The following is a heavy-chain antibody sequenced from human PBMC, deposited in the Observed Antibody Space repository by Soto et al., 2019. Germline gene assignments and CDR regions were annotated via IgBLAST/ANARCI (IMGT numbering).Heavy chain of an antibody. D-gene: IGHD3-3*01. CDR1: GFSLTTSGGG. CDR2: IYWDDDK. CDR3: AHRVLRTVFGLVTTTAIYFDF. V-gene: IGHV2-5*02. J-gene: IGHJ4*02. Sequence: QITLNESGPAQVKPRQTLTLTCTFSGFSLTTSGGGVGWIRQSPGRAPEWLALIYWDDDKRYSPSLKSRLTITRDASKPQVVLTMADLDPADTATYYCAHRVLRTVFGLVTTTAIYFDFWCQGNPVAVPS.